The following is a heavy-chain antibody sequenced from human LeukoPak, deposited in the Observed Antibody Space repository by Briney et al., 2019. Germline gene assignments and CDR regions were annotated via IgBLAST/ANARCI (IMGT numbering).Heavy chain of an antibody. J-gene: IGHJ4*02. Sequence: GGALRLSCAASGFTFSTYGMNWVRQAPGKGLEWGSSISSSSSYIYYADSVKGRFTISRDNAKNSLYLQLNSLRAEDTAVYYCARVRCSSTNCYDFDYWGQGTLVTVSS. CDR1: GFTFSTYG. CDR3: ARVRCSSTNCYDFDY. CDR2: ISSSSSYI. V-gene: IGHV3-21*01. D-gene: IGHD2-2*01.